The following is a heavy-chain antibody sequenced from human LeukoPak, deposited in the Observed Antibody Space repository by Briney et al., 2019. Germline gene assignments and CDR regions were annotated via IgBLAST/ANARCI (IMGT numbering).Heavy chain of an antibody. V-gene: IGHV4-61*02. CDR2: IYTSGST. J-gene: IGHJ4*02. Sequence: PSQTLSLTCTVSGGSISSGSYYWSWIRQPAGKGLEWIGRIYTSGSTNYNPSLKSRVTISVDASKNQFSLKLSSVTAADTAVYYCARDDYYDSSGYYVDYWGQGTLVTVS. D-gene: IGHD3-22*01. CDR3: ARDDYYDSSGYYVDY. CDR1: GGSISSGSYY.